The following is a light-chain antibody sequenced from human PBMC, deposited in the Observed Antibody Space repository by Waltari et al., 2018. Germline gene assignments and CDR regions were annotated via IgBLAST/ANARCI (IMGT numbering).Light chain of an antibody. CDR3: VSHGGANNFWV. V-gene: IGLV2-8*01. CDR1: SSAVGAYDH. J-gene: IGLJ3*02. CDR2: EVN. Sequence: QSALTQPPPASGSPGQSVPISCPGTSSAVGAYDHFSWYQQHPHKAPKLLIYEVNRRPSGVPDRFSGSKSGNTASLTVSGLQADDEAHYYCVSHGGANNFWVFGGGTMLTVL.